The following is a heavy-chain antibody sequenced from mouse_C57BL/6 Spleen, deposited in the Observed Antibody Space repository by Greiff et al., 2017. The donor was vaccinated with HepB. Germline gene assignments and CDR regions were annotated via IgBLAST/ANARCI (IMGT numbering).Heavy chain of an antibody. CDR3: ARALYYDYDGGFAY. Sequence: DVKLVESGGGLVQSGRSLRLSCATSGFTFSDFYMEWVRQAPGKGLEWIAASRNKANDYTTEYSASVKGRFIVSRDTSQSILYLQMNALRAEDTAIYYCARALYYDYDGGFAYWGQGTLVTVSA. V-gene: IGHV7-1*01. D-gene: IGHD2-4*01. CDR1: GFTFSDFY. J-gene: IGHJ3*01. CDR2: SRNKANDYTT.